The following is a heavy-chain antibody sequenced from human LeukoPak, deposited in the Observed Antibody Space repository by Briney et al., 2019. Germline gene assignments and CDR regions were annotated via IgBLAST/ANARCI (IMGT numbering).Heavy chain of an antibody. CDR1: GYTFTSYD. J-gene: IGHJ1*01. CDR3: AGVGEYCSGGSCYSVRYFQH. Sequence: ASVKVSCKASGYTFTSYDINWVRQATGQGLEWMGWMNPNSGNTGYAQKFQGRVTMTRNTSISTAYMELSSLRSEDTAVYYCAGVGEYCSGGSCYSVRYFQHWGQGTLVTVSS. D-gene: IGHD2-15*01. V-gene: IGHV1-8*01. CDR2: MNPNSGNT.